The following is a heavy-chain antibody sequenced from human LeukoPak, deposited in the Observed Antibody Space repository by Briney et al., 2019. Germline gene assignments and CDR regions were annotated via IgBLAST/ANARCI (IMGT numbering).Heavy chain of an antibody. CDR2: IYSGGST. CDR1: GFTVSSNY. D-gene: IGHD3-22*01. J-gene: IGHJ4*02. CDR3: ATLFPGYYYDSSGFFDY. V-gene: IGHV3-66*04. Sequence: GGSLRLSCAASGFTVSSNYMSWVRQAPGKGLEWVSAIYSGGSTYYADSVKGRFTISRDNSKNTLYLQMNSLRAEDTAVYYCATLFPGYYYDSSGFFDYWGQGTLVTVSS.